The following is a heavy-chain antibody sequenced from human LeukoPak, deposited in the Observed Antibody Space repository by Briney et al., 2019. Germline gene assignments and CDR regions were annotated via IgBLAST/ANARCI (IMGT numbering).Heavy chain of an antibody. CDR3: ARMVRGVPSNYGMEV. D-gene: IGHD3-10*01. Sequence: ASVKLSFTGSGYTFSNSGISWVRQAPGQGLEWMGWISGFNGNTNYGQKVQGRVTTTTDTSTITAYMERRSLRSADTTVEYCARMVRGVPSNYGMEVWGQGNPVTVSS. CDR2: ISGFNGNT. V-gene: IGHV1-18*01. CDR1: GYTFSNSG. J-gene: IGHJ6*02.